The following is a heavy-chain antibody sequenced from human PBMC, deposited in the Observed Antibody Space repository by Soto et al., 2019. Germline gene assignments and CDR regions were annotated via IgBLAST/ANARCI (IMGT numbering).Heavy chain of an antibody. V-gene: IGHV6-1*01. D-gene: IGHD6-13*01. CDR2: TYYRSKWYN. J-gene: IGHJ5*02. Sequence: SRTVPLTCSISGESVCSTSGACNCIGQSPSRGLEWLGRTYYRSKWYNDYAVSVKSRITINPDTSKNQFSLQLNSVTPEDTAVYYCARDLQLVHPVFDPCGHGTLVTSPQ. CDR3: ARDLQLVHPVFDP. CDR1: GESVCSTSGA.